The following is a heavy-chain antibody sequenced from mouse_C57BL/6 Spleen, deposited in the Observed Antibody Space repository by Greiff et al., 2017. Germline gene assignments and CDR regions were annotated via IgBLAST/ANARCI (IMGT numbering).Heavy chain of an antibody. CDR3: ARSPIYYYGSSYYFGC. J-gene: IGHJ2*01. Sequence: QVQLQQSGPELVKPGASVKISCKASGYAFSSSWMNWVKQRPGKGLEWIGRIYPGDGDTNYNGKFKGKATLTADKSSSTAYMQLSSLTSEDSAVYFCARSPIYYYGSSYYFGCWGQGTTLTVSS. CDR1: GYAFSSSW. CDR2: IYPGDGDT. V-gene: IGHV1-82*01. D-gene: IGHD1-1*01.